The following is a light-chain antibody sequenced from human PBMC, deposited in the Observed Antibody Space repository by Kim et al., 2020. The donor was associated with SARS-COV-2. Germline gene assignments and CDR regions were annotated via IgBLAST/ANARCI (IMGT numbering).Light chain of an antibody. Sequence: APGKTASVTGGGNNIGSKSVQWYQQKPGQAPVLVIFYDSDRPSGIPERFSGSNSGNTATLTINRVEVGDEADYYCQVWDSGTDHYVFGSGTKVTVL. CDR2: YDS. CDR1: NIGSKS. CDR3: QVWDSGTDHYV. V-gene: IGLV3-21*04. J-gene: IGLJ1*01.